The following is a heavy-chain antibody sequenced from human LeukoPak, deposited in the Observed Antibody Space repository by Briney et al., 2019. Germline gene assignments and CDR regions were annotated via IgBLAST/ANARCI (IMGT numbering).Heavy chain of an antibody. Sequence: ASVKVSCKTSGYTSTSYYFHWVRQAPGQGLEWMGIINPSGGSTSYAQKFQGRVTMTRDTSTSTVYMELSSLSSEDTAVYYCARALYCSGSSCYSSASDYWDQGTLVTVSS. V-gene: IGHV1-46*01. D-gene: IGHD2-15*01. CDR2: INPSGGST. CDR1: GYTSTSYY. CDR3: ARALYCSGSSCYSSASDY. J-gene: IGHJ4*02.